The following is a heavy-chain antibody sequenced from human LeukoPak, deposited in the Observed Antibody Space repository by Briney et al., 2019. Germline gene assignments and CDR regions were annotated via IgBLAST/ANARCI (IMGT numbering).Heavy chain of an antibody. D-gene: IGHD1-26*01. J-gene: IGHJ4*02. Sequence: GGSLRLSCAASGFTFSTSAMSWVRQAPGKGLEWVSGISASGRTTNYADSVRGRLTISRDNSKNTLYLQMNSLRAEDTAEYYCAKDQRWEMPHYLDFWXXGILVTVSS. CDR1: GFTFSTSA. V-gene: IGHV3-23*01. CDR2: ISASGRTT. CDR3: AKDQRWEMPHYLDF.